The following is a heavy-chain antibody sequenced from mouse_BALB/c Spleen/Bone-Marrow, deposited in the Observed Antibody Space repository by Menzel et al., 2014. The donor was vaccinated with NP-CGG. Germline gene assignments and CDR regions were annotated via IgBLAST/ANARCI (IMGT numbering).Heavy chain of an antibody. CDR1: GYSITSGYS. J-gene: IGHJ4*01. V-gene: IGHV3-1*02. Sequence: EVKVEESGPDLVKPSQSLSLTCTVTGYSITSGYSWHWIRQFPGNKLEWMGCIHYSGNTNYNPSLKSRISIIRDTSKNQIFLQLISVTTEDTATYYCTRGDYGSYGAMDCWGQGTSVTVSS. D-gene: IGHD2-1*01. CDR2: IHYSGNT. CDR3: TRGDYGSYGAMDC.